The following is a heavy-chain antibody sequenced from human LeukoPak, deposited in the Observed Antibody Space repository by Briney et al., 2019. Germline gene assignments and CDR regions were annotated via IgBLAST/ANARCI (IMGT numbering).Heavy chain of an antibody. CDR2: INHSGST. CDR1: GGSFSGYY. Sequence: PSETLSLTCAVYGGSFSGYYWSWIRQPPGKGLEWIGEINHSGSTNYNPSLKSRVTISVDTSKNQFSLKLSSVTAADTAVYYCAGVSYYDSSGYYHYFDYRGQGTLVTVSS. CDR3: AGVSYYDSSGYYHYFDY. J-gene: IGHJ4*02. V-gene: IGHV4-34*01. D-gene: IGHD3-22*01.